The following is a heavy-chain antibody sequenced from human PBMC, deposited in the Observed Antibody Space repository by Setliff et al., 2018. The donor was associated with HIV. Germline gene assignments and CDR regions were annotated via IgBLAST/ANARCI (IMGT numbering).Heavy chain of an antibody. CDR3: AGIIATPGTT. D-gene: IGHD6-13*01. CDR1: GDSISSHY. V-gene: IGHV4-59*11. Sequence: PSETLSLTCTVSGDSISSHYWSWIRQAPGKGLEWIGTMYFSGNSRNSPSLKSRVTISVDTSKNQLSLNLTSVTAADTAVYYCAGIIATPGTTWGQGTLVTVSS. CDR2: MYFSGNS. J-gene: IGHJ1*01.